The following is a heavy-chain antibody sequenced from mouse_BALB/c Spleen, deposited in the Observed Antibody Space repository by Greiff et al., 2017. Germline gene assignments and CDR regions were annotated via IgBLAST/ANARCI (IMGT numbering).Heavy chain of an antibody. V-gene: IGHV1-87*01. CDR2: IYPGDGDT. D-gene: IGHD2-4*01. CDR3: ARGNDYPFAY. Sequence: QVQLQQSGAELARPGASVKLSCKASGYTFTSYWMQWVKQRPGQGLEWIGAIYPGDGDTRYTQKFKGKATLTADKSSSTAYMQLSSLASEDSAVYYCARGNDYPFAYWGQGTLVTVSA. J-gene: IGHJ3*01. CDR1: GYTFTSYW.